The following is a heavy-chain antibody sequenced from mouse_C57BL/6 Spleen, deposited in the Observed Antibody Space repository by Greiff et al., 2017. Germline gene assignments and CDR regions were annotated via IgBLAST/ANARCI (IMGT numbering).Heavy chain of an antibody. CDR1: GYAFTNYL. Sequence: VQLQQSGAELVRPGTSVKVSCKASGYAFTNYLIEWVKQRPGQGLEWIGVINPGSGGTNYNEKFKGKATLTADKSSSTAYMQLSSLTSEDSAVYFCARPGEFYAMDYWGQGTSVTVSS. J-gene: IGHJ4*01. V-gene: IGHV1-54*01. CDR2: INPGSGGT. CDR3: ARPGEFYAMDY.